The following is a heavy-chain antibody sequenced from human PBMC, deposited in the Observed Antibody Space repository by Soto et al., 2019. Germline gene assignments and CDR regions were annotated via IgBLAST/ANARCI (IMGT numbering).Heavy chain of an antibody. CDR3: ARGQGTYADY. D-gene: IGHD3-10*01. CDR2: INAGNGNT. CDR1: GYTFTTYS. V-gene: IGHV1-3*01. Sequence: QVQLVQSGAEVKKPGASVKVSCKASGYTFTTYSVHWVRQAPGQRLEWMGWINAGNGNTKYSQKFQDRVTITRDTSASTAYMELSSLRSEDTTVYYCARGQGTYADYWGQVTLVSVSS. J-gene: IGHJ4*02.